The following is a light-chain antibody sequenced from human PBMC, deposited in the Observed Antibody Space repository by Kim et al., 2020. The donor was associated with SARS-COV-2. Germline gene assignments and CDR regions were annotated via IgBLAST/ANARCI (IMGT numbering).Light chain of an antibody. J-gene: IGLJ2*01. CDR3: QVGDSSGDHAV. CDR1: NIGSKS. V-gene: IGLV3-21*04. CDR2: YDS. Sequence: SYELTQPPSVSVAPGTTARMTCGGNNIGSKSVHWYQQKPGQAPVLVIYYDSDRPSGIPERFSGSNSGNTATLTISRVEAGDEAVYYCQVGDSSGDHAVFG.